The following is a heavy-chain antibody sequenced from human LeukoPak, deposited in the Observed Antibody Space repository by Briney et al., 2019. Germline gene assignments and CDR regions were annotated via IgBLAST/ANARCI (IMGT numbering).Heavy chain of an antibody. D-gene: IGHD6-13*01. Sequence: SETLSLTCTVSGGSISSSSYYWGWIRRPPGKGLEWIGNIYYSGSTYYNPSLKSRVTISVDTSKNQFSLKLSSVTAADTAVYYCAREGTLSSSWYRFDYWGQGTLVTVSS. CDR2: IYYSGST. J-gene: IGHJ4*02. CDR1: GGSISSSSYY. V-gene: IGHV4-39*07. CDR3: AREGTLSSSWYRFDY.